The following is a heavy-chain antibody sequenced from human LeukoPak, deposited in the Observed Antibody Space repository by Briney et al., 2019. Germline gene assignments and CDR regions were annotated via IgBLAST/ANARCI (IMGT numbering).Heavy chain of an antibody. CDR3: ARDLRSGYSYGYPRSFDY. D-gene: IGHD5-18*01. V-gene: IGHV3-21*01. CDR1: GFTFSSYG. Sequence: PGGSLRLSCAASGFTFSSYGMSWVRQAPGKGLEWVSSISSSSTYIHYADSVKGRFTISRDNAKKSLYLQMNSLRAEDTAVYCCARDLRSGYSYGYPRSFDYWGQGTLVTVSS. CDR2: ISSSSTYI. J-gene: IGHJ4*02.